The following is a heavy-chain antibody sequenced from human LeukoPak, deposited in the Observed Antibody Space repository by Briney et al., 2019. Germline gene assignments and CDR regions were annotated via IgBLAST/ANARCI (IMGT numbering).Heavy chain of an antibody. V-gene: IGHV3-48*02. D-gene: IGHD5-12*01. CDR2: ISSRSDSV. J-gene: IGHJ4*02. Sequence: PGGSLRLSCAASGFTFSTYGMNRVRQAPGKRLEWVSYISSRSDSVYYADSVKGRFTISRDNAENSLYLQMNSLRDEDTAVYYCARAMRSGYDYWGQGTLVTVSS. CDR3: ARAMRSGYDY. CDR1: GFTFSTYG.